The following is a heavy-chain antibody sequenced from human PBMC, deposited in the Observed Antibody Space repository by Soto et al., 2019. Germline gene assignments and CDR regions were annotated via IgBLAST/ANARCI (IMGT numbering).Heavy chain of an antibody. J-gene: IGHJ4*02. Sequence: ASVKVSCKASGYTFTSYDVNWVRQAPGQGLEWMGIINPSGGTTTYAQKFQGRVTITRDTSTSTVYMELSSLRSEDTAVYYCVGTGGHYFDYWGQGTLVTVSS. D-gene: IGHD3-10*01. CDR2: INPSGGTT. CDR3: VGTGGHYFDY. CDR1: GYTFTSYD. V-gene: IGHV1-46*01.